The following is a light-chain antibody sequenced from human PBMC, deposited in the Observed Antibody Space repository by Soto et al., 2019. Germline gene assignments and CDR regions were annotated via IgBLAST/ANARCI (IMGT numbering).Light chain of an antibody. CDR3: QQYNSLWT. CDR1: QSISSW. J-gene: IGKJ1*01. CDR2: DAS. Sequence: IHMTQSPSTLSASIGDRVIIACRASQSISSWLAWYQQKPGKAPKILIYDASSLESGVPSRFSGSGSGTEFTLTISNLQPDDFATYYCQQYNSLWTFGQGTKVDIK. V-gene: IGKV1-5*01.